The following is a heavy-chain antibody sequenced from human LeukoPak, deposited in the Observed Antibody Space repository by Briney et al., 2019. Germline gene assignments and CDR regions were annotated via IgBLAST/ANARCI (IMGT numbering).Heavy chain of an antibody. CDR1: GFTFSSYG. CDR3: AKEGASSGFSRGRSYYFDY. V-gene: IGHV3-30*18. CDR2: ISYNGSNK. D-gene: IGHD6-19*01. J-gene: IGHJ4*02. Sequence: GGSLRLSCAASGFTFSSYGMHWVRQAPGKGLEWVAVISYNGSNKYYADSVKGRFTISRDNSKNTLYLQMNSLRAEDTAVYYCAKEGASSGFSRGRSYYFDYWGQGTLVTVSS.